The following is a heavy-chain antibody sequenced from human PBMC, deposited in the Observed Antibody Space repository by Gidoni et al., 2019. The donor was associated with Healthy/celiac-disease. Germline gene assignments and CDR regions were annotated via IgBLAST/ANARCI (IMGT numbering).Heavy chain of an antibody. J-gene: IGHJ6*02. CDR2: IWYDGSNK. D-gene: IGHD3-3*01. CDR3: AREPSGITIFGVVDYYYYYGMDV. V-gene: IGHV3-33*01. Sequence: QVQLVESGGGVVQPGRSLRLSCAASGFTFSSYGMHWVRQAPGKGLEWVAVIWYDGSNKYYADSVKGRFTISRDNSKNTLYLQMNSLRAEDTAVYYCAREPSGITIFGVVDYYYYYGMDVWGQGTTVTVSS. CDR1: GFTFSSYG.